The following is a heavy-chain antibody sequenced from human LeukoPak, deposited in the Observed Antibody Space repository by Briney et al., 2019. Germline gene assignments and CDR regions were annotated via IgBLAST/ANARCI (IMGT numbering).Heavy chain of an antibody. V-gene: IGHV7-4-1*02. CDR1: GYTFTSYA. Sequence: ASVKVSCKASGYTFTSYAMNWVRQAPGQGLEWMGWINTNTGNPTRAQGFTGRFVFSLDTSVSTAYLQISSLKAEDTAVYYCARDSVLRYFDWLLPYYFDYWGQGTLVTVSS. CDR2: INTNTGNP. CDR3: ARDSVLRYFDWLLPYYFDY. J-gene: IGHJ4*02. D-gene: IGHD3-9*01.